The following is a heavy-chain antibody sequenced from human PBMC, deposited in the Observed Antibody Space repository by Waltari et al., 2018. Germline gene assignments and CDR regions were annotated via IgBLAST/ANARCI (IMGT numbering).Heavy chain of an antibody. Sequence: QVQLVQSGAEVKKPGSSVKVSCKASGGTFISYAISWVRQAPGQGLEWMGGIIHIFGTANYAQKCQGRVTITTDESTSTAYMELSSLRSEDTAVYYCAVSAAYCSSTSCLLGYWGQGTLVTVSS. CDR3: AVSAAYCSSTSCLLGY. D-gene: IGHD2-2*01. V-gene: IGHV1-69*05. J-gene: IGHJ4*02. CDR1: GGTFISYA. CDR2: IIHIFGTA.